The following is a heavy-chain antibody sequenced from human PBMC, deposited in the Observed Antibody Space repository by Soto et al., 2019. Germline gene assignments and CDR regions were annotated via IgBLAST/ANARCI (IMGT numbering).Heavy chain of an antibody. CDR3: ARELGYSYGKNSFDS. J-gene: IGHJ4*02. V-gene: IGHV1-69*13. CDR1: GGTFSSYA. CDR2: IIPIFGTA. D-gene: IGHD5-18*01. Sequence: SVKVSCKACGGTFSSYALSGVRPAPGQGLEWVGGIIPIFGTANYAQKFQGRVTITADEATSTAYLELSSLRSEDTAVYYCARELGYSYGKNSFDSWGQGPLVPAPQ.